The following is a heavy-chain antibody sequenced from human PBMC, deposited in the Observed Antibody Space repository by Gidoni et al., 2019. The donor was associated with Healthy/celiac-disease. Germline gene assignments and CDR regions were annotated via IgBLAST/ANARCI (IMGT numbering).Heavy chain of an antibody. V-gene: IGHV3-33*01. J-gene: IGHJ6*02. CDR1: GFTFSSYV. D-gene: IGHD2-2*01. Sequence: QVQLVESGGGVVQPGRSLRLSCAASGFTFSSYVMHWVRQAPGKGLVWVAFIWYDGSNKYYADSVKGRFTISRDNSKNTLYLQMNSLRAEDTAVYYCARYYFGREVVPAAKYYYYYGMDVWGQGTTVTVSS. CDR2: IWYDGSNK. CDR3: ARYYFGREVVPAAKYYYYYGMDV.